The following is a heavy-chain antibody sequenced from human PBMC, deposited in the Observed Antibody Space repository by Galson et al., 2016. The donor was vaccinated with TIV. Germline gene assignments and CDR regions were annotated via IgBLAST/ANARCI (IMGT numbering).Heavy chain of an antibody. Sequence: SVKVSCKASGYTFTSFDISWIRQAPGQGLEWMGWMSPANGNTGYAQKFRGRITMTRHPSTTTVYMELSGLTSEDTAVYYCARGHYYDTSGDSFDFWGQGTLVTVSS. CDR2: MSPANGNT. CDR1: GYTFTSFD. J-gene: IGHJ4*02. CDR3: ARGHYYDTSGDSFDF. V-gene: IGHV1-8*01. D-gene: IGHD3-22*01.